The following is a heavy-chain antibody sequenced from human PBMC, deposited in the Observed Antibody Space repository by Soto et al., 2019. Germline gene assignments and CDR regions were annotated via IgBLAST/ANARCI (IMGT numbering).Heavy chain of an antibody. V-gene: IGHV1-18*01. J-gene: IGHJ6*03. CDR1: GYTFTSHG. D-gene: IGHD3-10*01. Sequence: QVQLVQSGAEVKKPGASVKVSCKASGYTFTSHGISWVRQAPGQGLEWMGWISAYNGDTNYAQKLQGSVIVTTDTSPSTAYMELRSLTSEDTAVYYCARMVRGSNIDYYHYRDVWGNWTTVTVSS. CDR3: ARMVRGSNIDYYHYRDV. CDR2: ISAYNGDT.